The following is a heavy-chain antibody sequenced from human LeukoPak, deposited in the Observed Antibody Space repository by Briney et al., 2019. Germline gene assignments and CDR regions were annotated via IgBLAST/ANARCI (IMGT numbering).Heavy chain of an antibody. Sequence: SGGSLRLSCAASGFTFSSYAMHWVRQAPGKGLEWVAVISYDGSNKYYADSVKGRFTISRDNSKNTLYLQMNSLRAEDTAVYYCARDRGSSAYLIDYWGQGTLVTVSS. V-gene: IGHV3-30-3*01. D-gene: IGHD1-26*01. J-gene: IGHJ4*02. CDR3: ARDRGSSAYLIDY. CDR2: ISYDGSNK. CDR1: GFTFSSYA.